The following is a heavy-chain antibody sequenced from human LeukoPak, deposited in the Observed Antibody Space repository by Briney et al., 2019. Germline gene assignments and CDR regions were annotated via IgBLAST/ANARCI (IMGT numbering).Heavy chain of an antibody. CDR1: GFTFSSYG. CDR3: ARDYYDSSGFDY. CDR2: ISYDGSNK. D-gene: IGHD3-22*01. V-gene: IGHV3-30*03. Sequence: GGSLRLSCAASGFTFSSYGMHWVRQAPGKGLEWVAVISYDGSNKYYADSVKGRFTISRDNSKNPLYLQMNSLRAEDTAVYYCARDYYDSSGFDYWGQGTLVTVSS. J-gene: IGHJ4*02.